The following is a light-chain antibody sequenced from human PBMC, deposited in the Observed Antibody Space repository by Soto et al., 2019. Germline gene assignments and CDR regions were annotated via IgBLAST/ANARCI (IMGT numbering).Light chain of an antibody. V-gene: IGKV3D-15*02. J-gene: IGKJ5*01. CDR2: GAS. CDR1: QSVSSK. Sequence: ELVVMQSPATLSESPGERATISCRASQSVSSKLAWYQQKPGQAPRLLIYGASTRATGIPARFSGSGSGTEFTLTISRLEPEDFALYYCQQHDILPITFGQGTRLEIK. CDR3: QQHDILPIT.